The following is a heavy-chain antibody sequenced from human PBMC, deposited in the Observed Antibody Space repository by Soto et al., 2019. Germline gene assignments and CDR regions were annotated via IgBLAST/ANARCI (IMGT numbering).Heavy chain of an antibody. J-gene: IGHJ4*02. D-gene: IGHD3-22*01. Sequence: PGGSLRLSCAASGFTFSSYSMNWVRQAPGKGLEWVSSISSSSSYIYYADSVKGRFTISRDNANNSLYLQMNSLRAEDTAVYYCASALTYYYDSSGYHDYWGQGTLVTVSS. CDR1: GFTFSSYS. CDR3: ASALTYYYDSSGYHDY. CDR2: ISSSSSYI. V-gene: IGHV3-21*01.